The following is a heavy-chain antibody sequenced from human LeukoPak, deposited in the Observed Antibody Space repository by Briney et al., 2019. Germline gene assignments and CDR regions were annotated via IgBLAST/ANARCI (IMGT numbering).Heavy chain of an antibody. V-gene: IGHV3-7*01. CDR3: ARDSSSWDYYYYYMDV. CDR1: GFTFSSYW. J-gene: IGHJ6*03. D-gene: IGHD6-13*01. CDR2: KKQDGSEK. Sequence: GGSLRLSCAASGFTFSSYWMSWVRQAPGKGLEWVANKKQDGSEKYYVDSVKGRFTISRDNAKNSLYLQMNSLRAEDTAVYYCARDSSSWDYYYYYMDVWGKGTTVTVSS.